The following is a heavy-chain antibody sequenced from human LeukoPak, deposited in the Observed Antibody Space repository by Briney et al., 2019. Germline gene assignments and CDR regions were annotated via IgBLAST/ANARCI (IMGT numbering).Heavy chain of an antibody. CDR3: AKGSSGYFFDL. V-gene: IGHV3-23*01. Sequence: GGSLRLSCAASGFIFNNYGLVWVRQAPGTGLEWVSAISNDGGGTTYADFVKGRFSVSRDNSKNTLFLQMNSLRAEDTALYYCAKGSSGYFFDLWGQGTLVTVSS. J-gene: IGHJ4*02. D-gene: IGHD3-22*01. CDR1: GFIFNNYG. CDR2: ISNDGGGT.